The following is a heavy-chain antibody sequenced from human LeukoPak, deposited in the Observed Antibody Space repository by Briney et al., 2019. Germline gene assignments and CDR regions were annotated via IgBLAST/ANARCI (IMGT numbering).Heavy chain of an antibody. CDR1: GFTVSSNS. Sequence: GGSLRLSCTVTGFTVSSNSWSWVRQAPGKGLEWVSFIYSGGNTHYSDSVKGRFTISRDNSKNTLYLQMNSLRAEDTAIYYCARRAGEYSHPYDYWGQGTLVTVSS. V-gene: IGHV3-53*01. J-gene: IGHJ4*02. CDR3: ARRAGEYSHPYDY. D-gene: IGHD2-15*01. CDR2: IYSGGNT.